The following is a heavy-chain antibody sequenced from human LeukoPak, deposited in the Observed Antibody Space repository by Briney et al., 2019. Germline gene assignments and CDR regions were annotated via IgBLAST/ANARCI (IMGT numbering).Heavy chain of an antibody. V-gene: IGHV3-23*01. CDR3: AKDKYDILTGYYTLDY. J-gene: IGHJ4*02. D-gene: IGHD3-9*01. CDR1: GFTFSSYG. CDR2: ISGSGGST. Sequence: GGSLRLSCAASGFTFSSYGMSWVRQAPGKGLEWVSAISGSGGSTYYADSVKGRFTISRDNSKNTLYLQMNSLRAEDTAVYYCAKDKYDILTGYYTLDYWGQGTLVIVSS.